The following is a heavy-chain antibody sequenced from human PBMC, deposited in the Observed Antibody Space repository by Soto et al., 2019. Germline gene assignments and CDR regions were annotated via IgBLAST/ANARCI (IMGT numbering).Heavy chain of an antibody. CDR2: IIPIFGTA. CDR1: GGTFSSYA. J-gene: IGHJ4*02. CDR3: VGAYYYDSSGYLYYFDY. V-gene: IGHV1-69*01. Sequence: QVQLVQSGAEVKKPGSSVKVSCKASGGTFSSYAISWVRQAPGQGLEWMGGIIPIFGTANYAQKFQGRVTITADESTSTAYMELSSLRSEDTAVYYCVGAYYYDSSGYLYYFDYWGQGTLVTVSS. D-gene: IGHD3-22*01.